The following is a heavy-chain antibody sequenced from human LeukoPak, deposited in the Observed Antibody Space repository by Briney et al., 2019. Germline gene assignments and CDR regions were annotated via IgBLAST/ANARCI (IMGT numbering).Heavy chain of an antibody. Sequence: GGSLRLSCAASGFTFRSYAMHWVRQAPGKGLEWVAVISYDGSNKYYADSVKGRFTISRDNSKNTLYLQMNSLRAEDTAVYYCAKDLGSAANRGSVDYWGQGTLVTVSS. V-gene: IGHV3-30*04. J-gene: IGHJ4*02. CDR2: ISYDGSNK. CDR1: GFTFRSYA. D-gene: IGHD2-15*01. CDR3: AKDLGSAANRGSVDY.